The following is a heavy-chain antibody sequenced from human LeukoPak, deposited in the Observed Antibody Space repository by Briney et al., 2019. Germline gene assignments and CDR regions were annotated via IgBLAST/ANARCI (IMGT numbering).Heavy chain of an antibody. D-gene: IGHD3-22*01. CDR2: IIPIFGTA. CDR1: GGTFSSYA. Sequence: SVKVSCKASGGTFSSYAISWVRQAPGQGLEWMGGIIPIFGTANYAQKFQGRVTITADESTSTAYMELSRLRSDDTAVYYCARGVSRRDSSAGYWGQGTLVTVSS. J-gene: IGHJ4*02. CDR3: ARGVSRRDSSAGY. V-gene: IGHV1-69*13.